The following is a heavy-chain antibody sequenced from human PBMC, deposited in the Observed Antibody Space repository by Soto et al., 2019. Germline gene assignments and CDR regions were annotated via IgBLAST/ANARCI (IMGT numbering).Heavy chain of an antibody. D-gene: IGHD5-18*01. J-gene: IGHJ4*02. Sequence: AAVKVSCKASGYTFTGYYMHWVRQAPGQGLEWMGWINPNSGGTNYAQKFQGWVTMTRDTSISTAYMELSRLRSDDTAVYYCARCLTAMDPFDYWGQGTLVTVSS. CDR1: GYTFTGYY. CDR3: ARCLTAMDPFDY. V-gene: IGHV1-2*04. CDR2: INPNSGGT.